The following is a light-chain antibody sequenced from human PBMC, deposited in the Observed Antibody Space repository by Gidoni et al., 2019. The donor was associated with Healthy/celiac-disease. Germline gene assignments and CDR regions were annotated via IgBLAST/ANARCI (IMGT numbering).Light chain of an antibody. CDR2: EDN. Sequence: NFMLTQPPSVSESPRKTVTISCTRSSGSIASNYVQWYQQRPGIAPTTVIYEDNQRPSGVPDRFSGSIDSSSNSASLTISGLKTEDEADYYCQSYDSSNLWVFGGGTKLTVL. V-gene: IGLV6-57*04. CDR3: QSYDSSNLWV. CDR1: SGSIASNY. J-gene: IGLJ3*02.